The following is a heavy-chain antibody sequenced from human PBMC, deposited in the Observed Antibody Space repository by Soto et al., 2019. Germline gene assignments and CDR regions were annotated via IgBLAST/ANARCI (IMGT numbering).Heavy chain of an antibody. D-gene: IGHD4-4*01. V-gene: IGHV3-30-3*01. J-gene: IGHJ2*01. CDR3: ARPLWRDDYNWGYFDL. Sequence: QVQLVESGGGVVQPGRSLRLSCAASGFTFSSYAMHWVRQAPGKGLEWVAVISYDGSNKYYADSVKGRFTISRDNSKNTMYLQMNSLRTAETAVYYCARPLWRDDYNWGYFDLWGRGTLGTVSS. CDR2: ISYDGSNK. CDR1: GFTFSSYA.